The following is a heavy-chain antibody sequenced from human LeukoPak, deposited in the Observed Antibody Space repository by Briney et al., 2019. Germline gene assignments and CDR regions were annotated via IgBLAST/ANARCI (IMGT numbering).Heavy chain of an antibody. CDR2: INPNSGGT. Sequence: ASVSVSCKASGYTFTGYYMHWVRQAPGQGLEWMGWINPNSGGTNYAQKFQGRVTITRHTSISTAYMELSRLRSDDAAVYYCARDAESGYSYGYYYYYYMDVWGKGTTVTVSS. V-gene: IGHV1-2*02. J-gene: IGHJ6*03. CDR3: ARDAESGYSYGYYYYYYMDV. CDR1: GYTFTGYY. D-gene: IGHD5-18*01.